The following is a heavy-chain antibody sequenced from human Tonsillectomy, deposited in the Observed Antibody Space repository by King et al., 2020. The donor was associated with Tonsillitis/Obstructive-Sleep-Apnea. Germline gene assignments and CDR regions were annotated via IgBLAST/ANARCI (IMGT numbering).Heavy chain of an antibody. CDR3: ARDMVLEAGGDAFDI. CDR2: IYYSGST. V-gene: IGHV4-59*01. J-gene: IGHJ3*02. D-gene: IGHD2-8*01. CDR1: GGSISSYF. Sequence: QLQESGPGLVKPSETLSLTCTVSGGSISSYFWSWIRQPPGKGLEWIGYIYYSGSTNYNPSLKSRVTISVDTSKNQFSLKLSSVTAADTAVYYCARDMVLEAGGDAFDIWGQGTVLTVSS.